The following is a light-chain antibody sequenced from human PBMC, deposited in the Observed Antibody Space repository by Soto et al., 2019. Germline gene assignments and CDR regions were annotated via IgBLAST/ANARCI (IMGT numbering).Light chain of an antibody. CDR3: LQATEFPWT. CDR1: QGLEHSDGNTY. V-gene: IGKV2-24*01. Sequence: IVMTQTPPSSLVTLGQAVSIFCRSSQGLEHSDGNTYLYWFHQRPGQPPRLLIHRLYKRFSGVPDRISGSGAGTEFTLRISRVEAEDVGVYYCLQATEFPWTFGQGTKVDIK. J-gene: IGKJ1*01. CDR2: RLY.